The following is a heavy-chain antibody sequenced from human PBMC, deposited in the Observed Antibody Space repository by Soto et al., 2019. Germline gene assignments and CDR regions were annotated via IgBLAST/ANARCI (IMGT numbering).Heavy chain of an antibody. Sequence: QVQLVQSGAEVKKLGASVKVSCKASGYTFTAYYIHWVRQAPGQGLEWVGWINPNSGDTNYAQRFQGWVTMTGDTSVSKAYMDLTRLRSDDTAVYYCARGRYTYGYGRDYWGQGTLVTVSS. D-gene: IGHD5-18*01. CDR2: INPNSGDT. J-gene: IGHJ4*02. V-gene: IGHV1-2*04. CDR3: ARGRYTYGYGRDY. CDR1: GYTFTAYY.